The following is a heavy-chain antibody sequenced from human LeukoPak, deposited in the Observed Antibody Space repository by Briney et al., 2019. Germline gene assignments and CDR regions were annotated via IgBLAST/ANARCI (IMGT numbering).Heavy chain of an antibody. V-gene: IGHV4-34*01. CDR3: ARGGRDPVVVGATTSGYFDY. CDR1: GFTFSSSW. CDR2: INHSGST. D-gene: IGHD2-15*01. Sequence: GSLRLSCAASGFTFSSSWMSWIRQSPGKGLEWIGEINHSGSTNYNPFIKSRVTISVDASKNQFSLKLNSVTAADSAVYYCARGGRDPVVVGATTSGYFDYWGQGTPVTVSS. J-gene: IGHJ4*02.